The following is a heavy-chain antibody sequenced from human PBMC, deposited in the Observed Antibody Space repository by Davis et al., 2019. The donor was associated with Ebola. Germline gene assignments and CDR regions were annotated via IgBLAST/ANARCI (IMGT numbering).Heavy chain of an antibody. CDR2: IYYNGRT. Sequence: SETLSLTCSVSGGSISSGTYYWGWVRQPPGKGLEWIGAIYYNGRTYYNSSLEGRAAISVDASKRQLSLKLNSVTAADSAVYHCARGVGLCIGASCTESWFDPWGQGTLVTVSS. D-gene: IGHD2-2*01. CDR3: ARGVGLCIGASCTESWFDP. V-gene: IGHV4-39*07. CDR1: GGSISSGTYY. J-gene: IGHJ5*02.